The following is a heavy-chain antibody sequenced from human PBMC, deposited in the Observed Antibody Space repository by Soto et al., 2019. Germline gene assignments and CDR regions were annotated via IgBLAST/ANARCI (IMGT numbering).Heavy chain of an antibody. CDR1: GYAFTSYY. J-gene: IGHJ6*02. V-gene: IGHV1-46*01. CDR3: ARAPIVVVVAAATYYYYYGMDV. D-gene: IGHD2-15*01. CDR2: INPSGGST. Sequence: ASVKVSCKASGYAFTSYYMHWVRQAPGQGLEWMGIINPSGGSTSYAQKFQGRVTMTRDTSTSTVYMELSSLRSEDTAVYYCARAPIVVVVAAATYYYYYGMDVWGQGTTGTVSS.